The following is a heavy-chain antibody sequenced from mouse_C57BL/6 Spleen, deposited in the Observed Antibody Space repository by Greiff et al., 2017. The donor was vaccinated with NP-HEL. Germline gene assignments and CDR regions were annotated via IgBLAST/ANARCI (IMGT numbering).Heavy chain of an antibody. Sequence: EVKLVESGGGLVKPGGSLKLSCAASGFTFSSYAMSWVRQTPEKRLEWVATISDGGSYTYYPDNVKGRFTISRDNAKNNLYLQMSHLKSEDTAMYYCARGYGYDGGSFAYWGQRTLVTVSA. V-gene: IGHV5-4*03. J-gene: IGHJ3*01. D-gene: IGHD2-2*01. CDR3: ARGYGYDGGSFAY. CDR2: ISDGGSYT. CDR1: GFTFSSYA.